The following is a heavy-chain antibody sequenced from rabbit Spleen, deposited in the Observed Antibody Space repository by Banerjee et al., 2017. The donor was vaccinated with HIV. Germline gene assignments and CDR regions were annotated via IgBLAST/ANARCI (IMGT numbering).Heavy chain of an antibody. CDR2: IDAGSSGST. D-gene: IGHD6-1*01. CDR3: ARSDDGYVNDGGAYFNL. J-gene: IGHJ4*01. V-gene: IGHV1S45*01. CDR1: GVSFSGSSY. Sequence: QEQLEESGGDLVKPGASLTLTYKASGVSFSGSSYMCWVRQAPGKGLEWIACIDAGSSGSTYYASWAKGRFAISKSSSTTVTLQMTSLTAADTATYFCARSDDGYVNDGGAYFNLWGQGTLVTVS.